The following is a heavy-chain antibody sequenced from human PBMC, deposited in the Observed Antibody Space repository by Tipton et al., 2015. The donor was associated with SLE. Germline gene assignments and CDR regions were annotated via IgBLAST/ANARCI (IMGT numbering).Heavy chain of an antibody. V-gene: IGHV4-38-2*02. CDR1: GYSIFDGYY. CDR3: ASQEGWLVHFDY. J-gene: IGHJ4*02. Sequence: PGLVKPSETLSLTCTVSGYSIFDGYYWGWIRQPPGKGPEWIGSIYHSGDTYYNPSLKSRVTISVDTSKNQFSLKLSSVTAADTAVYYCASQEGWLVHFDYWGQGTLVTVSS. CDR2: IYHSGDT. D-gene: IGHD6-19*01.